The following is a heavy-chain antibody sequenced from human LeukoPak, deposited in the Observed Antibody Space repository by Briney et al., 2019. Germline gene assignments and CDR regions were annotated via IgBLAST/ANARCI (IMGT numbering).Heavy chain of an antibody. V-gene: IGHV4-59*01. CDR2: LYYSGIT. J-gene: IGHJ4*02. Sequence: SETLSLTCTVSGGSISSYYWSWIRQPPGKGLEWIAYLYYSGITNYNPSLTSRVTISVDTSKNQFSLKLSSVTAADTAVYYCASFSGSYYDDWGQGTLVTVSS. D-gene: IGHD1-26*01. CDR1: GGSISSYY. CDR3: ASFSGSYYDD.